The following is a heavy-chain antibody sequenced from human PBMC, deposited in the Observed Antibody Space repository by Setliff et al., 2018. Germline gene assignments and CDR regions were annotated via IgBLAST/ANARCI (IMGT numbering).Heavy chain of an antibody. D-gene: IGHD6-19*01. CDR3: VRVTSGRLDFDY. CDR2: ITAGNGDT. V-gene: IGHV1-3*01. CDR1: GYTSTTNA. Sequence: ASVKVSCKASGYTSTTNALHWVRQAPGQSLEWMGWITAGNGDTKYSQKFQGRVTITWVTSISTAYMELSSLRSEDTAVYYCVRVTSGRLDFDYWGQGTPVTVSS. J-gene: IGHJ4*02.